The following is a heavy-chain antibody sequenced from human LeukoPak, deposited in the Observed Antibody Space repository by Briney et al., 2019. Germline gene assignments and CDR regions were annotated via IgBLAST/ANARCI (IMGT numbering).Heavy chain of an antibody. Sequence: PSETLSLTCTVSGGSIRGSNYHWGWIRQPPAKGLEWLGAVHQSGRVDYNPSLRVRTTISVDTSKNQFSLKLTSVTAADTAFYYCAREPTTWGQGILVTVSS. V-gene: IGHV4-39*07. CDR3: AREPTT. CDR2: VHQSGRV. CDR1: GGSIRGSNYH. D-gene: IGHD1-14*01. J-gene: IGHJ4*02.